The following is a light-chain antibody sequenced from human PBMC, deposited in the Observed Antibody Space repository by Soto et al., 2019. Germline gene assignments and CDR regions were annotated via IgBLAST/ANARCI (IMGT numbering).Light chain of an antibody. CDR2: DTS. CDR3: QQRTNWRIT. CDR1: QSVGSSY. J-gene: IGKJ5*01. Sequence: EIVLTQSPGTLSLSPGEGATLSCRASQSVGSSYLAWYQQKPGQAPRLLIYDTSNRATGIPARFSGSGSGTDFTLTISSLEPEDFAVYYCQQRTNWRITFGQGTRLEIK. V-gene: IGKV3D-20*02.